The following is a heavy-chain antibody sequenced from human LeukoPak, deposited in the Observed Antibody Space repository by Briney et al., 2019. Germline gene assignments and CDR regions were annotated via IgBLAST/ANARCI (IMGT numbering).Heavy chain of an antibody. CDR3: AREENGAFDI. CDR2: IYYSGST. Sequence: SETLSLTCTVSGGSISSSSYYWGWIRQPPGKGLEWIGSIYYSGSTYYNPSLKSRVTISVDTSKNQFSLKLSSVTAADTAVYYCAREENGAFDIWGQGTMVTVSS. J-gene: IGHJ3*02. D-gene: IGHD2-8*01. V-gene: IGHV4-39*02. CDR1: GGSISSSSYY.